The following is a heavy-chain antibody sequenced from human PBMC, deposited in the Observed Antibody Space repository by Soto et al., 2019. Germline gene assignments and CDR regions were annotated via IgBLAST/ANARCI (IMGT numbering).Heavy chain of an antibody. CDR3: ARSRSGAVADSFDF. CDR1: GFTFSRYA. Sequence: SLRLSCAASGFTFSRYAIHWVRQAPGKGLEWVAVISRDGTNKYYVDPVKGRFTISRGNSRNTLYLQMNSLRHEDAAVYYCARSRSGAVADSFDFWGQGTLVTVSS. V-gene: IGHV3-30*04. D-gene: IGHD3-10*01. J-gene: IGHJ4*02. CDR2: ISRDGTNK.